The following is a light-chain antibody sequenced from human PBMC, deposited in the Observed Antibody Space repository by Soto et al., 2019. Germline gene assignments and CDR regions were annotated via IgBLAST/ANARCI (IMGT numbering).Light chain of an antibody. J-gene: IGKJ4*01. CDR1: QSVGSN. CDR3: QQYNNWPPLA. CDR2: GAS. V-gene: IGKV3-15*01. Sequence: EIVMTQSPATLSVSPGERATHSCRASQSVGSNLAWYQQKPGQAPRLLIYGASTRAIGIPARFSGSGSGTEFTLTISSLQSEDFAIYYCQQYNNWPPLAFGGGTKVEIK.